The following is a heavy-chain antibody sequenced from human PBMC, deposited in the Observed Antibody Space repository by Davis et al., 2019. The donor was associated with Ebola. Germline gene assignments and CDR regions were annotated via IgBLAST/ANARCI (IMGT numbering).Heavy chain of an antibody. CDR3: ARDDKVMHFDY. CDR2: ISLKSGST. Sequence: ASVKVSCKASGFTFTDYYIHWVRQAPGQGPEWMGWISLKSGSTKYSHKFQGRITMTRDTSINTAHMELSGLMSDDTAVYYCARDDKVMHFDYWGQGTLVTVSS. J-gene: IGHJ4*02. V-gene: IGHV1-2*02. D-gene: IGHD3-16*01. CDR1: GFTFTDYY.